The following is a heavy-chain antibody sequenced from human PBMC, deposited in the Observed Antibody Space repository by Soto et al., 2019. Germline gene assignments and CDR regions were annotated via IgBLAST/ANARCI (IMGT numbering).Heavy chain of an antibody. CDR2: VSGSGSTT. D-gene: IGHD1-26*01. CDR1: GFTFSNYA. V-gene: IGHV3-23*01. CDR3: AKDLRVYSQPIDY. Sequence: GGSLRLSCAVSGFTFSNYAMNWVRQAPGEGLEWVSAVSGSGSTTYYADSVKGRFTISRDNSKNTLYLQMNSLRADDTAVYYCAKDLRVYSQPIDYWGQGTLVTVSS. J-gene: IGHJ4*02.